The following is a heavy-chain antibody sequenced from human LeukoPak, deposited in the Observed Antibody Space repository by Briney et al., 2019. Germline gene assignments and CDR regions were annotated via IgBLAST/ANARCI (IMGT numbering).Heavy chain of an antibody. V-gene: IGHV1-69*01. CDR1: GGTFSSYA. CDR3: ARSGVVNYLFDY. D-gene: IGHD3-16*01. CDR2: IIPIFGTA. Sequence: SVKVSCKASGGTFSSYAISWVRQAPGQGLEWMGGIIPIFGTANYAQKFQGRVTITADESTSTAYMELSSLRSEDTAVYYCARSGVVNYLFDYWGQGTLVTVSS. J-gene: IGHJ4*02.